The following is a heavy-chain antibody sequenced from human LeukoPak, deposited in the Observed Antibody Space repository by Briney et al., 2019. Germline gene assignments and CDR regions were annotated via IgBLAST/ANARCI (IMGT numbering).Heavy chain of an antibody. J-gene: IGHJ4*02. D-gene: IGHD6-19*01. V-gene: IGHV3-7*03. CDR2: INHNGNVN. CDR1: GFTFSSYW. CDR3: ARLGPASSGWPESFDY. Sequence: GGSLRLSCAASGFTFSSYWMNWARQAPGKGLEWVASINHNGNVNYYVDSVKGRFTISRDNAKNSLDLQMNSLRVEDTAVYYCARLGPASSGWPESFDYWGQGTLVTVSS.